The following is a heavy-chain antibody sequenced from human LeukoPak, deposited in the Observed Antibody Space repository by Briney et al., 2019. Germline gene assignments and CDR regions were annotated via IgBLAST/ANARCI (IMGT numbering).Heavy chain of an antibody. J-gene: IGHJ3*02. Sequence: AASVKVSCKASGYTFTGYYMHWVRQAPGQGLEWMGWINPNSGGTNYAQKFQGRVTMTRDTSISTAYMELSRLRSDDTAVYYCAKLGYCSGGSCYGDDAFDIWGQGTMVTVSS. CDR1: GYTFTGYY. CDR3: AKLGYCSGGSCYGDDAFDI. V-gene: IGHV1-2*02. CDR2: INPNSGGT. D-gene: IGHD2-15*01.